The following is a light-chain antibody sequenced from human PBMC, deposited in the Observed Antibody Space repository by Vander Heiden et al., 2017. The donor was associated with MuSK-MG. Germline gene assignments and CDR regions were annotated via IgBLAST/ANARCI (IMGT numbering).Light chain of an antibody. Sequence: QSVLTQPPSASGTPGQSVTISCSGSRSNLGSNYLYWYQQLQAPTPQLLIYWNNQRPSGVPDRCSGSKCATSASLAISGLRSADEADYYCAVWDDSLSGVVFGGGTKLTVL. J-gene: IGLJ2*01. CDR1: RSNLGSNY. CDR3: AVWDDSLSGVV. V-gene: IGLV1-47*01. CDR2: WNN.